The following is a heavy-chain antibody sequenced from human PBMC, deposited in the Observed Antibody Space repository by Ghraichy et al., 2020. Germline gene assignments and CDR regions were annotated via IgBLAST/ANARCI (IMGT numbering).Heavy chain of an antibody. V-gene: IGHV1-24*01. CDR3: ATASQKRQWLAQDAFDI. D-gene: IGHD6-19*01. CDR1: GYTLTELS. Sequence: ASVKVSCKVSGYTLTELSMHWVRQAPGKGLEWMGGFDPEDGETIYAQKFQGRVTMTEDTSTDTAYMELSSLRSEDTAVYYCATASQKRQWLAQDAFDIWGQGTMVTVSS. CDR2: FDPEDGET. J-gene: IGHJ3*02.